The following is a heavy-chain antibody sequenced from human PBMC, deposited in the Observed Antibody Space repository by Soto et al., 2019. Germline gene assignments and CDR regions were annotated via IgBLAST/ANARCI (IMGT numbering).Heavy chain of an antibody. D-gene: IGHD2-15*01. Sequence: QITLKESGPTLVKPTQTLTLTCTFSGFSLSTHGVGVGWVRQPAGKALEWLALIYWDDDTRYSASLNSRLTITTDTSNNQVVLTMTNIDPVDTATYYCAQDMIYCAGGSCSTWVDSWGQGTLVTVSS. J-gene: IGHJ4*02. V-gene: IGHV2-5*02. CDR2: IYWDDDT. CDR3: AQDMIYCAGGSCSTWVDS. CDR1: GFSLSTHGVG.